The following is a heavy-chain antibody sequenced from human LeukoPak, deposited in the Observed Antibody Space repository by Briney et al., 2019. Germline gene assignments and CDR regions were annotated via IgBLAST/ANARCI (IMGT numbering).Heavy chain of an antibody. D-gene: IGHD2-2*01. CDR3: ARDHATPAAFYYYYYMDV. V-gene: IGHV3-7*01. Sequence: GGSLRLSCAASGFTFSSYWMSWVRQAPGKGLEWVANIKQDGSEKYYVDSVKGRFTISRDNAKNSLYLQMNSLRAEDTAVYYCARDHATPAAFYYYYYMDVWGKGTTVTVSS. CDR1: GFTFSSYW. CDR2: IKQDGSEK. J-gene: IGHJ6*03.